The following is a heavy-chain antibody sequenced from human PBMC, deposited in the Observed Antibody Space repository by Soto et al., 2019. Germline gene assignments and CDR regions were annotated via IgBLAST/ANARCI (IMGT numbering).Heavy chain of an antibody. CDR3: AKEVVEQQLDPTLGY. V-gene: IGHV3-23*01. CDR2: ISGSGGST. D-gene: IGHD6-13*01. CDR1: GFTFSSYA. J-gene: IGHJ4*02. Sequence: PGXSLRLSCAASGFTFSSYAMSWVRQGPWKGLEWVSAISGSGGSTYYADSVKGRFTISRDNSKNTLYLQMNSLRAEDTAVYYCAKEVVEQQLDPTLGYWGQGTLVTVSS.